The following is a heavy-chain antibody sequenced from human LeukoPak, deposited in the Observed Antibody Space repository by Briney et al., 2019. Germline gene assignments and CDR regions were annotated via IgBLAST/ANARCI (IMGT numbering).Heavy chain of an antibody. J-gene: IGHJ4*02. CDR3: AKDLQTWPRFPDY. Sequence: GGALRPPGGASGFPFTNYALGWVGRAPGRGLGGVSGINDNGSTRFYAASVKGRFTSSRDNPKNTLYLQMNGLRVEDTAVYYCAKDLQTWPRFPDYWGQGTLVTVSS. CDR2: INDNGSTR. CDR1: GFPFTNYA. V-gene: IGHV3-23*01. D-gene: IGHD5-12*01.